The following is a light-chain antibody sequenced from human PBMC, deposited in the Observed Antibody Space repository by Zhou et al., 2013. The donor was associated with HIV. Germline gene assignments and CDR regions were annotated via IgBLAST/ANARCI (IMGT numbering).Light chain of an antibody. CDR2: AAS. J-gene: IGKJ1*01. CDR3: QQSYNTLWT. Sequence: DIQMTQSPSSLSASVGDRVTITCRASQSISNYLNWYQQKPGKAPKLLIYAASSLQSGVPSRFSGSASGTDFTLTISSLQPEDFATYYCQQSYNTLWTFGQGTKVEIK. CDR1: QSISNY. V-gene: IGKV1-39*01.